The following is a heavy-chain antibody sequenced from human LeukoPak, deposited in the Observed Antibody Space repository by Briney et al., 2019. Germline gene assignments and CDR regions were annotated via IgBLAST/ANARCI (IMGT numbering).Heavy chain of an antibody. CDR2: IYHSGST. CDR3: AREMVRGVPGY. J-gene: IGHJ4*02. CDR1: GGSISSGYY. D-gene: IGHD3-10*01. V-gene: IGHV4-38-2*02. Sequence: PSETLSLTCTVSGGSISSGYYWGWIRQPPGKGLEWIGSIYHSGSTYYNPSLKSRVTISVDTSKNQFSLKLSSVTAADTAVYYCAREMVRGVPGYWGQGTLVTVSS.